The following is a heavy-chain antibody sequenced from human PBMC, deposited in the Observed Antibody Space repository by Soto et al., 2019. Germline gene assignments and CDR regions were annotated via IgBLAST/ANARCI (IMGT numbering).Heavy chain of an antibody. J-gene: IGHJ4*02. CDR1: GGSISSSSYY. CDR2: LYYSGST. V-gene: IGHV4-39*01. D-gene: IGHD3-3*01. Sequence: QLQLQESGPGLVKPSETLSLTCTVSGGSISSSSYYWGWIRQPPGKGLEWIGSLYYSGSTYYNPSLKSRVTISVDTSKNQFSLKLSSVTAADTAVSYCARPTDYYDFWSGYFTVDYWGQGTLVTVSS. CDR3: ARPTDYYDFWSGYFTVDY.